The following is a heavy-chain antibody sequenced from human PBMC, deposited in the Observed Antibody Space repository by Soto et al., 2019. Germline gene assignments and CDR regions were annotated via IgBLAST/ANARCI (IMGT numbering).Heavy chain of an antibody. J-gene: IGHJ4*02. CDR3: ARVPDY. CDR2: VSYFGTT. CDR1: GGYISSYY. D-gene: IGHD2-2*01. Sequence: PSLTQRVPYSVAGGYISSYYWSWIRQPPGKGLEWIGYVSYFGTTNYNPSLQSRLTISLDTSKTHFSLNLSSVTAADTAVYYCARVPDYWGQGILVTVSS. V-gene: IGHV4-59*12.